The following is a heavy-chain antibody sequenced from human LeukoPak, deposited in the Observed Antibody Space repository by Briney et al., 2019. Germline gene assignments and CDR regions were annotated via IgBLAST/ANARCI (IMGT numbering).Heavy chain of an antibody. J-gene: IGHJ4*02. CDR3: AKGLEYYSDY. Sequence: GGSLRLSCAASGFTFNTYAMHWVRQAPGTGLEWVAFIQFDGNGEYYADSVKGRFTISRDNSKNTLFLQMHSLRPEDTALYYCAKGLEYYSDYWGQGTLVTVSS. CDR2: IQFDGNGE. D-gene: IGHD1-1*01. V-gene: IGHV3-30*02. CDR1: GFTFNTYA.